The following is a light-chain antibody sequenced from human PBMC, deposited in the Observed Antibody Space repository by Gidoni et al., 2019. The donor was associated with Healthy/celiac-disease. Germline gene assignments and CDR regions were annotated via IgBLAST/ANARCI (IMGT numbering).Light chain of an antibody. V-gene: IGKV4-1*01. CDR1: QSVLYSSNNKTY. CDR2: WAS. Sequence: DIVITQSPYSLAVSLGESATINCKSSQSVLYSSNNKTYLAWYQQKPGQPPKLLIYWASTRETGVPDRFSGSGSGTDFTLTISSLQAEDVAVYYCQQYYSTPPTFGPGTKVDIK. CDR3: QQYYSTPPT. J-gene: IGKJ3*01.